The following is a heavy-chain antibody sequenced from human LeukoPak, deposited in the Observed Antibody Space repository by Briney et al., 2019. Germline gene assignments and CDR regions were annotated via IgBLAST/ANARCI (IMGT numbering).Heavy chain of an antibody. Sequence: PGESLKISCKGSGYSFTSYWIGWVRQMPGKGLEWMGIIYPGDSDTRYSPSFQGQVTISADKSISTAYLQWSSLKASDTAMYYCARLQKAVPASIYYSYGMDVWGQGTTVTVSS. J-gene: IGHJ6*02. CDR2: IYPGDSDT. CDR1: GYSFTSYW. D-gene: IGHD2-2*01. V-gene: IGHV5-51*01. CDR3: ARLQKAVPASIYYSYGMDV.